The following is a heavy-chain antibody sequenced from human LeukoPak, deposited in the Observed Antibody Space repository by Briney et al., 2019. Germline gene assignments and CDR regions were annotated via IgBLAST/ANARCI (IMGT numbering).Heavy chain of an antibody. D-gene: IGHD3-22*01. CDR1: GFSLTTSGVG. J-gene: IGHJ5*02. CDR3: AHRRDSSGYQYRYWFAP. V-gene: IGHV2-5*02. CDR2: INWDDQK. Sequence: GSGPTLVNPTQTLTLTCTFSGFSLTTSGVGVGWIRQPPGKALEWLALINWDDQKVYSPSLQSRLSITKDTSKSQVVLTMTNVDPVDTATYYCAHRRDSSGYQYRYWFAPWGQGTLVTVSS.